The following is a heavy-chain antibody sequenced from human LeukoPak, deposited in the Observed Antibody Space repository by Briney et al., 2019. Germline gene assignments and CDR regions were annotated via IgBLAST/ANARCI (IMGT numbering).Heavy chain of an antibody. Sequence: SETLSLTCTVSGGSISSYYWSWIRQPPGKGLEWIGYIYYSGSTNYNPSLKSRVTISVDTSKNQFSLKLSSVTAADTAVYDCARVGYSYGLAFDIWGQGTMVTVSS. D-gene: IGHD5-18*01. V-gene: IGHV4-59*01. CDR3: ARVGYSYGLAFDI. J-gene: IGHJ3*02. CDR2: IYYSGST. CDR1: GGSISSYY.